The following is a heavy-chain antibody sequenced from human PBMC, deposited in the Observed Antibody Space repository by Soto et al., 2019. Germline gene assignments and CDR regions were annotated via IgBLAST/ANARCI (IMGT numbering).Heavy chain of an antibody. Sequence: SETLSLTCTVSGGSISSGGYYWSWIRQHPGKGLEWIGYIYYSGSTYYNPSLKSRVTISVDTSKNQFSLKLSSVTAADTAVYYCARGWHYYDSSGYPVWGQGTLVNVSS. J-gene: IGHJ4*02. V-gene: IGHV4-31*03. CDR2: IYYSGST. CDR1: GGSISSGGYY. CDR3: ARGWHYYDSSGYPV. D-gene: IGHD3-22*01.